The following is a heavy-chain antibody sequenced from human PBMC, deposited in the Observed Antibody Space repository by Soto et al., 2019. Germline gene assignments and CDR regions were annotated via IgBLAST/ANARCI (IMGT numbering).Heavy chain of an antibody. CDR2: IYHSGYT. V-gene: IGHV4-30-2*01. CDR1: GGSISSGGYA. Sequence: QMRLQESGSGLVKPSQTLSLTCAVSGGSISSGGYAWNWIRQPPGKGLEWIGYIYHSGYTSYNPFLKNRVPISVDKSKNQFSLTLSFVTAADTAVYYCARDSLTGNYFDPLGQGTLVTVSS. D-gene: IGHD1-7*01. CDR3: ARDSLTGNYFDP. J-gene: IGHJ5*02.